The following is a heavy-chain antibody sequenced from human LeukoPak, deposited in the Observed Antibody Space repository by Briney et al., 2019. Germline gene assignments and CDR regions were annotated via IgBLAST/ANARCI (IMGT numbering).Heavy chain of an antibody. CDR1: GGTFSSYA. CDR3: ARASAPSFYTAADFDY. V-gene: IGHV1-69*04. CDR2: IIPILGIA. Sequence: ASVKVSCKASGGTFSSYAISWVRQAPGQGLEWMRRIIPILGIANYAQKFQGRVTITADKSTSTAYMELSSLRSEDTAVYYCARASAPSFYTAADFDYWGQGTLVTVSS. D-gene: IGHD5-18*01. J-gene: IGHJ4*02.